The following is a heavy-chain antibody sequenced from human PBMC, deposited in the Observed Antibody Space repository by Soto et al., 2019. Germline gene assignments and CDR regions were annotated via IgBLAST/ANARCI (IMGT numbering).Heavy chain of an antibody. CDR1: GFTVSSNY. J-gene: IGHJ3*02. Sequence: PGGSLRLSCAASGFTVSSNYMSWVRQAPGKGLEWVSVIYSGGSTYYADSVKGRFTISRDNSKNTLYLQMNSLRAEDTAVYYCARDRSSGWYPDAFDIWGQGTMVTVSS. D-gene: IGHD6-19*01. CDR3: ARDRSSGWYPDAFDI. CDR2: IYSGGST. V-gene: IGHV3-66*01.